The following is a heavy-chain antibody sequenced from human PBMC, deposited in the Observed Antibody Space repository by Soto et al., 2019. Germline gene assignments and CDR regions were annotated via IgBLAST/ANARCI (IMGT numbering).Heavy chain of an antibody. CDR1: GYTFTGYY. V-gene: IGHV1-2*02. CDR3: ARFGRLWQWLSPGTHFDY. CDR2: INPNSGGT. J-gene: IGHJ4*02. Sequence: QVQLVQSGAEVKKPGASVKVSCKASGYTFTGYYMHWVRQAPGQGLEWMGWINPNSGGTNYAQKLQGRVTMTRDTYLSTAYMELSRLRSDDMAVYYCARFGRLWQWLSPGTHFDYWGQGTLVTVSS. D-gene: IGHD6-19*01.